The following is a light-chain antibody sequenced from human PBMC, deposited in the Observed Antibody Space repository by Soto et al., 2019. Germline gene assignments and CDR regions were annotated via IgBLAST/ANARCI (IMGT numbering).Light chain of an antibody. J-gene: IGKJ1*01. CDR2: GAS. V-gene: IGKV3-15*01. Sequence: PGDRYTLSCNASEHVRTFVDWYQQKPGQAPRLLIDGASNSSTGIPARFSGSGSGTEFTLTISSLQSQDFSVNYCRQQNICPWTFGQGTKVDI. CDR3: RQQNICPWT. CDR1: EHVRTF.